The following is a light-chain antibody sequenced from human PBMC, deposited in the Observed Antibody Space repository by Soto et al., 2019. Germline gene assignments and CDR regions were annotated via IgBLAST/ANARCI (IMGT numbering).Light chain of an antibody. Sequence: QSALTQPASVSGSPGQSITISCTGTSSDVGGYNYVSWYQQHPGKAPKLMIYDVSNRPSGVSNRFPGSKSGNTASLTISGLQAEDEADYYCSSYTSSSTVLFGGGTKVTV. CDR3: SSYTSSSTVL. J-gene: IGLJ2*01. CDR1: SSDVGGYNY. CDR2: DVS. V-gene: IGLV2-14*01.